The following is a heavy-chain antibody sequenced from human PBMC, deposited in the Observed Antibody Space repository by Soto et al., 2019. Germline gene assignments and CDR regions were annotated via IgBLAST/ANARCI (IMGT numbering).Heavy chain of an antibody. Sequence: PGGSLRLSCGSSGFTFSSYWLYWVRQAPGKGLVWVSRINGDGSSTEYADSVKGRFTISRDNAKNTVYLQMNSLRAEDTAVYYWSREFGTLDSRSWYLPTTFTYYYYGIDVWGQGTTVNGSS. CDR1: GFTFSSYW. D-gene: IGHD6-13*01. V-gene: IGHV3-74*03. CDR3: SREFGTLDSRSWYLPTTFTYYYYGIDV. J-gene: IGHJ6*02. CDR2: INGDGSST.